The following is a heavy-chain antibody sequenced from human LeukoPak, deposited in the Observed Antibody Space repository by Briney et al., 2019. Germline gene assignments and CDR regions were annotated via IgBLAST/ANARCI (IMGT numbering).Heavy chain of an antibody. CDR3: ARDNMAWLVRRSGWFDP. Sequence: GGSLRLSCAASGFTFSSYAMSWVRQAPGKGLEWVSAISGSGGSTYYADSVKGRFTISRDNSKNTLYLQMNSLRAEDTAVYYCARDNMAWLVRRSGWFDPWGQGTLVTVSS. CDR1: GFTFSSYA. CDR2: ISGSGGST. V-gene: IGHV3-23*01. D-gene: IGHD6-19*01. J-gene: IGHJ5*02.